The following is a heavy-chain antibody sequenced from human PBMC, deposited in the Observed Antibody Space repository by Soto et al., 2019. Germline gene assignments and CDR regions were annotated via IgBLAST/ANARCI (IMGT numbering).Heavy chain of an antibody. V-gene: IGHV3-23*01. CDR1: GFTFSNYG. D-gene: IGHD2-21*01. Sequence: EVQLLESGGGLIQPGGSLRLSCEASGFTFSNYGMTWVRLAPGKGLEWVSTISGSGGRTFYADPVKGRFTISRDNSKNTLYLQMNSLRAEDTAVYYCAKEMIASTLADFFDSWCQGTLVTVSS. CDR2: ISGSGGRT. CDR3: AKEMIASTLADFFDS. J-gene: IGHJ4*02.